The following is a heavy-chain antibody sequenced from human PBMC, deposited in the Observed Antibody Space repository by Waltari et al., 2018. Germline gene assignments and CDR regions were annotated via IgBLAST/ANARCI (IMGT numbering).Heavy chain of an antibody. CDR3: ARARGGKYSSSSIDV. V-gene: IGHV4-34*01. D-gene: IGHD6-6*01. Sequence: QVQLQQWGAGLLKPSETLSLTCAVYGGSFSGDYWSWIRQSPGKGLEWIGEINYSGRTNYNPSLKRRLTTSVDTSRNQFSLKLSSVTAADTAMYYCARARGGKYSSSSIDVWGKGTTVTVSS. CDR2: INYSGRT. J-gene: IGHJ6*04. CDR1: GGSFSGDY.